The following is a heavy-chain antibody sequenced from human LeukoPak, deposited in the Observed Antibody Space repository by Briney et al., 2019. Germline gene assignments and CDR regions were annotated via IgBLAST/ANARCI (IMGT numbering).Heavy chain of an antibody. CDR1: GFTFSSYW. Sequence: GGSLRLSCAASGFTFSSYWMSWVRQAPGKGLEWVANIKQDGSEKYYVDSVKGRFTISRDNAKNSLYLQMDSLRAEDTAVYYCAREPLMITFGGVIVFPYFDYWGQGTLVTVSS. CDR3: AREPLMITFGGVIVFPYFDY. CDR2: IKQDGSEK. D-gene: IGHD3-16*02. J-gene: IGHJ4*02. V-gene: IGHV3-7*01.